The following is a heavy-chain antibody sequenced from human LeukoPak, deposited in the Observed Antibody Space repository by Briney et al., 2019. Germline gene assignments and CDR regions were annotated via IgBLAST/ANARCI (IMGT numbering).Heavy chain of an antibody. V-gene: IGHV4-39*01. Sequence: SETLPLTCTVSGGSINSYYCSGIRQPPGKGLEWIGSIYYSWSTYYNPSLKSRVNISVDTSKNQFSLKLSSVTAADTAVYCCARHGPHDSSGYGWFDPWGRGTLVTVSS. CDR3: ARHGPHDSSGYGWFDP. D-gene: IGHD3-22*01. J-gene: IGHJ5*02. CDR2: IYYSWST. CDR1: GGSINSYY.